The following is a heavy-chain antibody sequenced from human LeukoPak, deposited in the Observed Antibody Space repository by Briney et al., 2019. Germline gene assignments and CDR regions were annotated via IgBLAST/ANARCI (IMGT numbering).Heavy chain of an antibody. CDR1: GYTFSRYW. D-gene: IGHD3-10*01. V-gene: IGHV3-74*01. Sequence: GGSLRLSCAASGYTFSRYWMHWVRQGPGKGLVWGSRINEDGSSTSYAESVRGRFTISRDNAKNTLYLQMNSLRAEDAAVYYCTTDTFGARDSWGQGTLVTVSS. CDR2: INEDGSST. CDR3: TTDTFGARDS. J-gene: IGHJ4*02.